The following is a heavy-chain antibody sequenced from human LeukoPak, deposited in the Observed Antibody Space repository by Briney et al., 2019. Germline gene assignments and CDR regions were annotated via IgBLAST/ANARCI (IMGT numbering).Heavy chain of an antibody. J-gene: IGHJ5*02. V-gene: IGHV1-2*02. Sequence: GASVKVSCKVSGYTFTGYYMHWVRQAPGQGLEWMGWINPNSGGTNYAQKFQGRVTMTRDTSISTAYMELSRLRSDDTAVYYCASSYCSSTSCLNWFDPWGQGTLVTVSA. D-gene: IGHD2-2*01. CDR3: ASSYCSSTSCLNWFDP. CDR2: INPNSGGT. CDR1: GYTFTGYY.